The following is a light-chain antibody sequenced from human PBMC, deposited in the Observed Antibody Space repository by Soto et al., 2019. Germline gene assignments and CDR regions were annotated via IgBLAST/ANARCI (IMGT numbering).Light chain of an antibody. Sequence: QSALTQPPSVSGSPGQSVTISCTGTSSDVGSNNRVSWYQQPPGTAPKLMIYEVSNRPSGVPDRFFGSKSGNTASLTISGLQAEDEADYYCSSFTSSNTWVFGGGTKLTVL. V-gene: IGLV2-18*02. CDR3: SSFTSSNTWV. CDR2: EVS. J-gene: IGLJ3*02. CDR1: SSDVGSNNR.